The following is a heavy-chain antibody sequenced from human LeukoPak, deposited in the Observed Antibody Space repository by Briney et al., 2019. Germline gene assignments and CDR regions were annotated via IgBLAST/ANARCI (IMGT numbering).Heavy chain of an antibody. CDR1: GGTFSSYA. V-gene: IGHV1-69*01. CDR2: VIPIFGAA. D-gene: IGHD5-12*01. J-gene: IGHJ4*02. CDR3: ARGGQYSGYDYDY. Sequence: ASVKVSCKASGGTFSSYAISWVRQAPGQGLEWMGGVIPIFGAANYAQKFQGRVTITADESTSTAYMELSSLRSEDTAVYYRARGGQYSGYDYDYWGQGTLVTVSS.